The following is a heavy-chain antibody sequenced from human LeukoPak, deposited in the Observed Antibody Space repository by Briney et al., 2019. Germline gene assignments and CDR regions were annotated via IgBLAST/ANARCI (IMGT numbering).Heavy chain of an antibody. CDR1: GFTFSSFW. Sequence: GGSLRLSCAASGFTFSSFWMSWVRQAPGKGLEWVSRINSDGSSTSYEDSVKSRFTISRDNAKNTLYLQMNSLRAEDTAVYYCARELVITIFGVVIDDAFDIWGQGTMVTVSS. CDR3: ARELVITIFGVVIDDAFDI. CDR2: INSDGSST. J-gene: IGHJ3*02. V-gene: IGHV3-74*01. D-gene: IGHD3-3*01.